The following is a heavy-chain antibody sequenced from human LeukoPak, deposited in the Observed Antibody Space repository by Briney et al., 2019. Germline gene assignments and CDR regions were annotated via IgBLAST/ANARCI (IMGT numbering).Heavy chain of an antibody. J-gene: IGHJ4*02. Sequence: GGSLRLSCAASGFTFSSYSMNWVRQAPGKGLEWVSSISSSSSYIYYADSVKGRFTISRDNAKNSLYLQMNSLRAEDTAVYYCARDRSEAAAGTRYFDYWGQGTLVTVSS. D-gene: IGHD6-13*01. CDR1: GFTFSSYS. CDR3: ARDRSEAAAGTRYFDY. V-gene: IGHV3-21*01. CDR2: ISSSSSYI.